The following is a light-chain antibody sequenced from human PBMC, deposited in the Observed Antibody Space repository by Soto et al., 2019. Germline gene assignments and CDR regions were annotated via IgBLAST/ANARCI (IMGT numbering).Light chain of an antibody. CDR3: QQYNDWPPIN. J-gene: IGKJ5*01. CDR1: QSVSNF. V-gene: IGKV3-11*01. Sequence: VLPQSPGTLSLSPGERGTLSCSASQSVSNFLAWYQQKPGQAPRLLIYDASNRATGIPARFSGSGSGTDFTLTISSLEPEDFAVYYCQQYNDWPPINFGQGTRLE. CDR2: DAS.